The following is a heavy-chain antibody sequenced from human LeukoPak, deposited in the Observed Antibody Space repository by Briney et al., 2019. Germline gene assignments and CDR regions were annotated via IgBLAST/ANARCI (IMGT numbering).Heavy chain of an antibody. J-gene: IGHJ4*02. D-gene: IGHD6-6*01. CDR3: ASIASPRGYSSSYYFDY. V-gene: IGHV4-39*01. CDR2: FYYSGST. CDR1: GGSISSSSYY. Sequence: PSETLSLTCTVSGGSISSSSYYWGRIPQPPGKGLEWIGSFYYSGSTYYNPSLKSRVTISVDTSKNQFSLKLSSVTAADTAVYYCASIASPRGYSSSYYFDYWGQGTLVTVSS.